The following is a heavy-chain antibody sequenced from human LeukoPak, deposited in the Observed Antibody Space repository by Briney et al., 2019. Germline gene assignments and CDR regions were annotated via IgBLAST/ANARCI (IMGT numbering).Heavy chain of an antibody. CDR2: IRYDGSSK. D-gene: IGHD4-17*01. CDR1: GFTFSSYG. J-gene: IGHJ4*02. V-gene: IGHV3-30*02. CDR3: AKDMLVTTLDY. Sequence: GGSLRLSCAASGFTFSSYGMHWVRQAPGRGLEWVAFIRYDGSSKYYADSVKGRFTISRDNSKNTLYLQMNSLRAEDTAVYYCAKDMLVTTLDYWGQGTLVTVSS.